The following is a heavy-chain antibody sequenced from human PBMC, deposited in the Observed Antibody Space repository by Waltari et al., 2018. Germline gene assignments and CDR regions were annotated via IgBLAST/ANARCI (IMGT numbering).Heavy chain of an antibody. V-gene: IGHV3-33*01. CDR2: IWYDGSNK. J-gene: IGHJ4*02. Sequence: QVQLVESGGGVVQPGRSLRLSCAASGFTFSSYGMHWVRQAPGKGLEWLAVIWYDGSNKYYADSVKGRFTISRDNSKNTLYLQMNSLRAEDTAVYYCARDSSSDTRGCDYWGQGTLVTVSS. D-gene: IGHD6-13*01. CDR1: GFTFSSYG. CDR3: ARDSSSDTRGCDY.